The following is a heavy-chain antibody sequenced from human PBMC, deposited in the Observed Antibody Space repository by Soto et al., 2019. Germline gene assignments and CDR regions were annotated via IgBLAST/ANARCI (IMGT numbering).Heavy chain of an antibody. CDR2: ISNSGANT. Sequence: EVQLLESGGGLVQPGGSLRLSCAASGFTLSSYAMSWVRQAPGKGLEWVSGISNSGANTYYADSVKGRFTISRDSSKNTLYLQMNSLRAEDTAVYYCAKDSDYRDRIFWYFDLWGRGTLVTVSS. J-gene: IGHJ2*01. CDR3: AKDSDYRDRIFWYFDL. D-gene: IGHD2-15*01. CDR1: GFTLSSYA. V-gene: IGHV3-23*01.